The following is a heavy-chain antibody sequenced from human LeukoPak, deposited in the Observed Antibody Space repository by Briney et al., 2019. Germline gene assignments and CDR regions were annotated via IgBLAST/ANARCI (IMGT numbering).Heavy chain of an antibody. CDR3: ARVPSVRSTRWGGGGSDY. D-gene: IGHD2-2*01. CDR2: MNPNSGNT. CDR1: GYTFTSYD. Sequence: ASVKVSCKASGYTFTSYDINWVRQATGQGLEWMGWMNPNSGNTGYAQKFQGRVTMTRNTSISTAYMELSSLRSEDTAVYYCARVPSVRSTRWGGGGSDYWGQGTLVTVSS. V-gene: IGHV1-8*01. J-gene: IGHJ4*02.